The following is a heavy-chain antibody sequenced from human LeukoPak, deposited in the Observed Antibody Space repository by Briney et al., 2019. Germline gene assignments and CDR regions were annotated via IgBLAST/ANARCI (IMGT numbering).Heavy chain of an antibody. D-gene: IGHD3-3*01. J-gene: IGHJ4*02. CDR2: INPNSGGT. CDR1: GYTFTGYY. V-gene: IGHV1-2*02. CDR3: ASEFPHDFWSGYFHLHPLDY. Sequence: GASVKVSCKASGYTFTGYYMHWVRQAPGQGLEWMGWINPNSGGTNYAQKFQGRVTMTRDTSISTAYMELSRLRSDDTAVYYCASEFPHDFWSGYFHLHPLDYWGQGTLVTVSS.